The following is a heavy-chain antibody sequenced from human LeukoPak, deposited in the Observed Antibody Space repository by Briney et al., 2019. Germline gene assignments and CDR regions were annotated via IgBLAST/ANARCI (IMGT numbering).Heavy chain of an antibody. D-gene: IGHD4-23*01. CDR2: IRSESYGGTT. CDR1: GFTFSNFV. Sequence: GGSLRLSCAASGFTFSNFVMNWVRQAPGKGLEWVGFIRSESYGGTTEYAASVKGRFTISRDDSKSIAYLQMNSLKTEDTAVYYCSRAVAHLDYWGQGTLVTVSS. CDR3: SRAVAHLDY. J-gene: IGHJ4*02. V-gene: IGHV3-49*04.